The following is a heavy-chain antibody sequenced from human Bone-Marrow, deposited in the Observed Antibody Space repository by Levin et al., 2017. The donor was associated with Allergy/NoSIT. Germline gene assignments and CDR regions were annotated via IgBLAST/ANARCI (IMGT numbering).Heavy chain of an antibody. CDR1: GFTFSSYG. V-gene: IGHV3-30*03. Sequence: GGSLRLSCAASGFTFSSYGMHWVRQAPGKGLEWVAVISYDGSNKYYADSVKGRFTISRDNSKNTLYLQMNSLRAEDTAVYYCARDSQQQLVQSVFDYWGQGTLVTVSS. D-gene: IGHD6-13*01. CDR2: ISYDGSNK. CDR3: ARDSQQQLVQSVFDY. J-gene: IGHJ4*02.